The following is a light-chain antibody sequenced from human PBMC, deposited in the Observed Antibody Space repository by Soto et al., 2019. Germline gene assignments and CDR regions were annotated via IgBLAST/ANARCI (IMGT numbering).Light chain of an antibody. Sequence: EIVLTQSPGTLSLSPGERATLSCRASQSVSSSYLVWYQQKPGQAPRLLIYGASSRATGIPDRFSGSGSGTDVTLTISRLEPEDFAVYYCQQYGSSLMYTFGQGTKLEIK. CDR3: QQYGSSLMYT. CDR1: QSVSSSY. CDR2: GAS. V-gene: IGKV3-20*01. J-gene: IGKJ2*01.